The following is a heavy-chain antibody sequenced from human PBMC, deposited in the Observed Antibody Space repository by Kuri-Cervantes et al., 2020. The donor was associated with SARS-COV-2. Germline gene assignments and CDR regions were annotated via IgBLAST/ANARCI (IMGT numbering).Heavy chain of an antibody. CDR2: INHSGST. D-gene: IGHD3-22*01. CDR1: GESFSGYY. Sequence: SETLSLTCAFYGESFSGYYWSWIRQPPGKGLEWIGEINHSGSTNYNPSLKSRVTISVDTSKNQFSLKLSSVTAADTAVYYCARDPDYYDSSGYYYFDYWGQGTLVTVSS. CDR3: ARDPDYYDSSGYYYFDY. J-gene: IGHJ4*02. V-gene: IGHV4-34*01.